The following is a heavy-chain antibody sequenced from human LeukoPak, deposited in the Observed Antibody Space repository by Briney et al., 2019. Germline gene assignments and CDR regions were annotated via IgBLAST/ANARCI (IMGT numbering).Heavy chain of an antibody. Sequence: GGSLRLSCAASGFTFSSYSMNWVRQAPGKGLEWVSSISSSSRYIYYADSVKGRFTISRDNAKNSLYLQMNSLRAEDTAVYYCARAVPDAFDIWGQGTMVTVSS. CDR3: ARAVPDAFDI. CDR2: ISSSSRYI. V-gene: IGHV3-21*01. CDR1: GFTFSSYS. J-gene: IGHJ3*02.